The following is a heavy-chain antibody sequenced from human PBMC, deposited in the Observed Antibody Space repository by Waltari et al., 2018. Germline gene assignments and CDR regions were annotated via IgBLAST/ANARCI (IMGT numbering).Heavy chain of an antibody. J-gene: IGHJ4*02. CDR2: ISYDGTNK. V-gene: IGHV3-30*01. D-gene: IGHD6-19*01. Sequence: QLQLVESGGGVVQPGRSLRLSCAASGLTFRSSAIHWVRQAPGKGPEWVEVISYDGTNKYYADSVKGRFTISRDNSKNTLFLQMNSLRVDDTAVYYCATGRTGSGWFEAFFDYWGQGTLVTVSS. CDR1: GLTFRSSA. CDR3: ATGRTGSGWFEAFFDY.